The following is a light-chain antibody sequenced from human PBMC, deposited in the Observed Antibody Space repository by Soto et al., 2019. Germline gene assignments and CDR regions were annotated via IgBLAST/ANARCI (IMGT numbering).Light chain of an antibody. Sequence: DIVMTQSPLSLPVTPGEPASISCRSSQSLLHSNGYTYLDWYLQKPGQSPQLLIYLGSNRASGVPDRFSGSGSGTDFSLKISGLEAEDVGVYYCMQALQTPWTFGQGTKVEIK. J-gene: IGKJ1*01. V-gene: IGKV2-28*01. CDR3: MQALQTPWT. CDR2: LGS. CDR1: QSLLHSNGYTY.